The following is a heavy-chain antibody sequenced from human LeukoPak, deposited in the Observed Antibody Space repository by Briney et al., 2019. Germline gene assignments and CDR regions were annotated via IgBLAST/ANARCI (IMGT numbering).Heavy chain of an antibody. CDR1: GFTFSSYA. J-gene: IGHJ4*02. CDR3: AKESDFWSGYYRLGFDY. D-gene: IGHD3-3*01. V-gene: IGHV3-23*01. CDR2: ISGSGGST. Sequence: GGSLRLSCAASGFTFSSYAMSWVRQAPGKGLEWVSAISGSGGSTYYADSVEGRFTISRDNSKNTLYLQMNSLRAEDTAVYYCAKESDFWSGYYRLGFDYWGQGTLVTVSS.